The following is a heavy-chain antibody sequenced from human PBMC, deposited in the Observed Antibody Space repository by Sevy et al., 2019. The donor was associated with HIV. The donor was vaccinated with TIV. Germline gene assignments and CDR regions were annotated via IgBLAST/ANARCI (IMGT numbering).Heavy chain of an antibody. V-gene: IGHV3-30-3*01. CDR3: ASELVVTAIPDAFDI. Sequence: GGSLRLSCAASGFTFSSYAMHWVRQAPGKGLEWVAVISYVGSNKYYADSVKGRFTISRDNSKNTLYLQMNSLRAEDTAVYYCASELVVTAIPDAFDIWGQGTMVTVSS. D-gene: IGHD2-21*02. CDR1: GFTFSSYA. CDR2: ISYVGSNK. J-gene: IGHJ3*02.